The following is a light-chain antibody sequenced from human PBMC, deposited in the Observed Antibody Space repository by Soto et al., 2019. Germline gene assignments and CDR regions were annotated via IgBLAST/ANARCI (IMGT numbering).Light chain of an antibody. V-gene: IGKV1-33*01. CDR2: DTV. Sequence: DIQMTQSPPSLAASVGDRVTITCQASQDLTNYLNWYQQKPGQAPKLLIYDTVTLEEGVPSRFSGSGSGTDFPFTINGLQPEDAAIYSCQQYVNLPYTFGQGTKLEI. CDR1: QDLTNY. CDR3: QQYVNLPYT. J-gene: IGKJ2*01.